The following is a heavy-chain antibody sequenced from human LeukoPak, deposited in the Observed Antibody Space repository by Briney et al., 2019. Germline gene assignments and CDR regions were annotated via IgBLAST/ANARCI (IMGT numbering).Heavy chain of an antibody. CDR1: GFTFSSYA. Sequence: GGSLRLSCAASGFTFSSYAMSWVRQAPGKGLEWVSAISGSGGSTYYAGSVKGRFTISRDNSKNTLYLQMNSLRAEDTAVYYCAKDWGYYDSSGYHQDDYWGQGTLVTVSS. CDR2: ISGSGGST. V-gene: IGHV3-23*01. J-gene: IGHJ4*02. CDR3: AKDWGYYDSSGYHQDDY. D-gene: IGHD3-22*01.